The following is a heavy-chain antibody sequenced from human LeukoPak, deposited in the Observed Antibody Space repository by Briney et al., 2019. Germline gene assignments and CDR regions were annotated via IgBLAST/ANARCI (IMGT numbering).Heavy chain of an antibody. Sequence: GGSLTLSCAASGFTFSSYSMNWVRQAPGKGLEWVSSISSSSSYKYYADSVKGRFTISRDNAKNSLYLQMNSLRAEETAVYYCARDQEQWLVGSAFDIWGQGTMVTVSS. CDR1: GFTFSSYS. CDR2: ISSSSSYK. CDR3: ARDQEQWLVGSAFDI. V-gene: IGHV3-21*01. J-gene: IGHJ3*02. D-gene: IGHD6-19*01.